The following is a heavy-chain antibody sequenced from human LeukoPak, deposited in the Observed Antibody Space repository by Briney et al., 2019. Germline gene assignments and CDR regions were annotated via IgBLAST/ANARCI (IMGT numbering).Heavy chain of an antibody. CDR3: ARDRITMVRGVILFDP. V-gene: IGHV3-21*01. J-gene: IGHJ5*02. CDR2: ISSSSSYM. D-gene: IGHD3-10*01. CDR1: GFTFSSYS. Sequence: PGGSLRLSCAASGFTFSSYSMNWVRQAPGKGLEWGSSISSSSSYMYYADSVKGRFTISRDNAKNSLYLQMNSLRAEDTAVYYCARDRITMVRGVILFDPWGQGTLVTVSS.